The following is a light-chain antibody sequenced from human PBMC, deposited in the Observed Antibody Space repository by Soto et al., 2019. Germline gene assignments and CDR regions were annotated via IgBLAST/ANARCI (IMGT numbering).Light chain of an antibody. CDR1: SSNIGSNY. J-gene: IGLJ2*01. CDR3: ASWDDSLNGLL. CDR2: RNN. V-gene: IGLV1-47*01. Sequence: QSALTQPPSASETPGQRVTISCSGSSSNIGSNYVYWYQQLPGTAPKLLIYRNNQRPSGVPDRFSGSKSGTSASLAISGLRSEDEGDYYCASWDDSLNGLLFGGGTKLTVL.